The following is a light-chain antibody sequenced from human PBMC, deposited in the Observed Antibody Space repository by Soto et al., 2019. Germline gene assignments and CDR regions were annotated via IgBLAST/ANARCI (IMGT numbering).Light chain of an antibody. CDR3: QQSYRIPYT. CDR1: QTISTY. Sequence: DIQMTQSPSSLPASVGDRVTITCRASQTISTYLHWYQQSPGKAPKLLIHGASTLQGGVPSRFSGSGVGTDFTLTISGLQPDDFATYYCQQSYRIPYTGGQGTKLEIK. V-gene: IGKV1-39*01. CDR2: GAS. J-gene: IGKJ2*01.